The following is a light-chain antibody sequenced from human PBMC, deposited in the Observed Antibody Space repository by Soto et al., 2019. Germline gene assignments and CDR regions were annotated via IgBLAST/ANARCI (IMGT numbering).Light chain of an antibody. CDR2: SAS. CDR3: LQHSDYPFT. V-gene: IGKV1-17*01. CDR1: QGIRDA. Sequence: DIQMTQSPSSLSASLGDRVTISCRASQGIRDALGWYQQKPGKVPKRLIYSASSLQSGVPSRFSGSRSETEFTLTISSLQPEDFATYYCLQHSDYPFTFGGGTRLEI. J-gene: IGKJ2*01.